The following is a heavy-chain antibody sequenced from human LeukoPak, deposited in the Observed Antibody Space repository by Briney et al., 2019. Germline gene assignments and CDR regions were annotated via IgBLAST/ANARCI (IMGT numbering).Heavy chain of an antibody. J-gene: IGHJ5*02. D-gene: IGHD3-10*01. CDR2: ISYDGSNK. V-gene: IGHV3-30*18. CDR3: AKAEDGSWALGFDP. CDR1: GFTFSSYG. Sequence: PGRSLRLSCAASGFTFSSYGMHWVRQAPGKGLEWVAVISYDGSNKYYTDSVKGRFTISRDNSKNTLYLQMNSLRAEDTAVYYCAKAEDGSWALGFDPWGQGTLVTVSS.